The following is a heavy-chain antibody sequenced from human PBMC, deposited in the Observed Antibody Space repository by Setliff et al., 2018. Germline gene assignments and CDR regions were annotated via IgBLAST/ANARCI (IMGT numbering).Heavy chain of an antibody. J-gene: IGHJ4*02. V-gene: IGHV4-59*03. D-gene: IGHD2-8*02. CDR1: GGSISSHY. CDR3: TVYNTGSSKDHY. CDR2: IYYNGNT. Sequence: SETLSLTCTVSGGSISSHYWSWIRQPPGKGLEWIGNIYYNGNTNYNPSLKSRVTISVDTSENQFSLKLSSVTAADTALYYCTVYNTGSSKDHYWGQGTPVTVSS.